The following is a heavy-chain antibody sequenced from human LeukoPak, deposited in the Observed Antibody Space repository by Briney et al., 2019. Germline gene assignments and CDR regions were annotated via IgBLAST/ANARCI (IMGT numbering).Heavy chain of an antibody. CDR2: IDAADGET. J-gene: IGHJ4*02. V-gene: IGHV1-69-2*01. CDR3: ARDHEERGPYLDL. D-gene: IGHD3-10*01. Sequence: ASVKVSCKASGYPFSDYYIHWLQHAPGKGLEWMGRIDAADGETTYAENFQGRVTFTADTSTYTIYMELNSLTLADRAVYFCARDHEERGPYLDLWGQGTQVIVSS. CDR1: GYPFSDYY.